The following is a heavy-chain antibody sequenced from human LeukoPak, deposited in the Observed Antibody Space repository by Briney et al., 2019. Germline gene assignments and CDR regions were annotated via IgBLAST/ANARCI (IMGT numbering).Heavy chain of an antibody. CDR1: GGSISSSSYY. J-gene: IGHJ6*03. CDR2: INHSGST. CDR3: ARLGGPYYYYYYMDV. D-gene: IGHD3-16*01. V-gene: IGHV4-39*07. Sequence: SETLSLTCTVSGGSISSSSYYWGWIRQPPGKGLEWIGEINHSGSTNYNPSLKSRVTISVDTSKNQFSLKLSSVTAADTAVYYCARLGGPYYYYYYMDVWGKGTTVTISS.